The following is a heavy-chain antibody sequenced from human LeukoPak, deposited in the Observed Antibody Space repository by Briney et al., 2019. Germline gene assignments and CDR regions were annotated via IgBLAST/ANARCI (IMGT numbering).Heavy chain of an antibody. CDR1: GFDFSFTW. Sequence: GGSLRLSCAASGFDFSFTWMSWVRQAPGKGLELVGRIKSKTCGGTIDYAAPVRGRFTISRDDTENMVFLQMSSLKIEDTAVYYCTRESGYKTSRQRGFNSWGQGILVTVSS. CDR3: TRESGYKTSRQRGFNS. D-gene: IGHD5-12*01. CDR2: IKSKTCGGTI. J-gene: IGHJ4*02. V-gene: IGHV3-15*01.